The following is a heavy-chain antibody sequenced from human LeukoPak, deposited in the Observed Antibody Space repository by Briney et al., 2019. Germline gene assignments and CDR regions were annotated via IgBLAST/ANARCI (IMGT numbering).Heavy chain of an antibody. Sequence: SETLSLTCTVSGGSVSRTNYYWVWIRQPPGKGLEWVGSIYLNGYTSYSPSLRSRVTISVDTSKNEFSLSLTFLTAADTAVYFCANSGNYNHGNWSFALWSGGTLVTVS. CDR3: ANSGNYNHGNWSFAL. CDR1: GGSVSRTNYY. CDR2: IYLNGYT. D-gene: IGHD1-26*01. J-gene: IGHJ2*01. V-gene: IGHV4-39*01.